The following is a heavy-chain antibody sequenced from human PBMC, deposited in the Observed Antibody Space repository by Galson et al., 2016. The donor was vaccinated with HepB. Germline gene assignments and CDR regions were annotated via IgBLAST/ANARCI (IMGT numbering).Heavy chain of an antibody. V-gene: IGHV3-30*04. Sequence: SLRLSCAASGFSFSSFTMHWVCRAPGTGLEWLALVSPDGDKGYYADSVRGRLIISRDNSRNTVHLHISSLRPDDTATYFCARARVVTGIYDAFNVWGQGTVVTVS. D-gene: IGHD2-21*02. CDR3: ARARVVTGIYDAFNV. CDR1: GFSFSSFT. J-gene: IGHJ3*01. CDR2: VSPDGDKG.